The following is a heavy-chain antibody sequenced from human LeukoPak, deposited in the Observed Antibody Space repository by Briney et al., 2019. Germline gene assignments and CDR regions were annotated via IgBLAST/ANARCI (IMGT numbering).Heavy chain of an antibody. Sequence: SETLSLTCSVSGDSITSYYWGWIRQPPGKGLEWIGNIYYTGNTYYNSSLKSRVTISVDTSKNQFSLKLSSVTAADTAVYYCAREGSSGYYSWFDPWGQGTLVTVSS. CDR2: IYYTGNT. J-gene: IGHJ5*02. CDR1: GDSITSYY. V-gene: IGHV4-39*07. CDR3: AREGSSGYYSWFDP. D-gene: IGHD3-22*01.